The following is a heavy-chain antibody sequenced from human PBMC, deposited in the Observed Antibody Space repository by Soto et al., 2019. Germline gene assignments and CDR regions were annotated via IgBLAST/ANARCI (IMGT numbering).Heavy chain of an antibody. CDR1: GGSISGGYY. CDR2: IYFSGAT. J-gene: IGHJ1*01. Sequence: QVQLQESGPGLVTPSQTLSLTCTVSGGSISGGYYWSWIRQHPGKGLEWIGYIYFSGATYYNPSLKSRVTISVDTSKNQFSLKLSSVTSADTAMYYCARAVGDIARALEVCGQDTLVTVSS. CDR3: ARAVGDIARALEV. D-gene: IGHD4-17*01. V-gene: IGHV4-31*03.